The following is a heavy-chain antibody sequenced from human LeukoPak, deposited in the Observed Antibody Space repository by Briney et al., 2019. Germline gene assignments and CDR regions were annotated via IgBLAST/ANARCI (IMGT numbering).Heavy chain of an antibody. CDR3: AKERTETTAYFDH. D-gene: IGHD4-17*01. J-gene: IGHJ4*02. Sequence: GGSLRLSCAASGFTFSRYDMSWVRQAPGKGLEWVSGISDTGETTYYVDSVKGRFTISRDNSKNTLYLQMNSLRAEDTAVYHCAKERTETTAYFDHWGQGTLVTVSS. CDR2: ISDTGETT. CDR1: GFTFSRYD. V-gene: IGHV3-23*01.